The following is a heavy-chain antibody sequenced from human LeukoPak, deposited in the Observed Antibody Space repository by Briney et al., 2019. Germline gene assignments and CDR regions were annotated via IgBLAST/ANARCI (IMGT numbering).Heavy chain of an antibody. CDR1: GGTFSMYT. D-gene: IGHD2-15*01. Sequence: ASVKVSCKASGGTFSMYTFSWVRQAPGQGLEWMGRIIPIPDIANYPQKFQGRVTITADILTSTTYMELSSLRSDDTAVYYCARDHCSGGTCLGGHWGQGTLVTVSS. J-gene: IGHJ4*02. CDR3: ARDHCSGGTCLGGH. V-gene: IGHV1-69*04. CDR2: IIPIPDIA.